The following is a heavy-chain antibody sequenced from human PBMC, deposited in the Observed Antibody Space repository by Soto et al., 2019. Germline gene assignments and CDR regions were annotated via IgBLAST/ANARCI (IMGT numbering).Heavy chain of an antibody. CDR2: IKSKRDDGTT. D-gene: IGHD3-3*01. Sequence: VQLVESGGGLVKPGGSLRLSCAASGFTLSDAWMTWVRQTPGKGLEWVALIKSKRDDGTTDYAARVKGRFTIYRDDAKNMRYLEMKSLKTDDTAVYYCTGPYDSRSGFYSGLDYWGQGALVTVSS. V-gene: IGHV3-15*05. CDR1: GFTLSDAW. CDR3: TGPYDSRSGFYSGLDY. J-gene: IGHJ4*02.